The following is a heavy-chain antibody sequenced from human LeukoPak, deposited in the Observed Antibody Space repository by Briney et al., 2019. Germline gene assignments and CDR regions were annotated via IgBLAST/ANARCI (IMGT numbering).Heavy chain of an antibody. CDR3: TTSIDY. V-gene: IGHV3-23*01. CDR1: GFTFSSYA. CDR2: ISGGSA. Sequence: GGSLRLSCAASGFTFSSYAMSWVRQAPGKGLEWVSAISGGSAYYADSVKGRFTISRDNSKNTLHLQMNSLRAEDTAVYYCTTSIDYWGQGTLVTVSS. J-gene: IGHJ4*02.